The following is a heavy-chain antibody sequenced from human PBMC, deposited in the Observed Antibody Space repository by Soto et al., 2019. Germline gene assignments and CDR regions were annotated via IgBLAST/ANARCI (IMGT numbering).Heavy chain of an antibody. Sequence: QVQLQESGPGLVKPSETLSLTCEVSGVSVSSPYHHWSWIRQAPGKGLECIGQLQSIGGSNYNPSLHCRRTLSRGGSRNQISLHVISVSGADPAGYSCALRRPGAGGVGYSGQGPLMPGSS. D-gene: IGHD3-16*01. V-gene: IGHV4-61*01. CDR1: GVSVSSPYHH. CDR2: LQSIGGS. CDR3: ALRRPGAGGVGY. J-gene: IGHJ4*02.